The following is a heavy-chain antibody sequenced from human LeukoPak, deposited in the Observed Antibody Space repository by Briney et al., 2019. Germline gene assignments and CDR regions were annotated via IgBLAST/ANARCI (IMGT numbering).Heavy chain of an antibody. CDR3: ARYYDSYGYNDAFDI. CDR2: ISPDSHGR. V-gene: IGHV1-2*02. D-gene: IGHD3-22*01. J-gene: IGHJ3*02. Sequence: ASVKVSCKASGYTFTDYYIHWVRQAPGQGLEWMGWISPDSHGRKYAQKFQGRVTMARDTSISTAYLELARLQSDDTAVYYCARYYDSYGYNDAFDIWGQGTMVTVSS. CDR1: GYTFTDYY.